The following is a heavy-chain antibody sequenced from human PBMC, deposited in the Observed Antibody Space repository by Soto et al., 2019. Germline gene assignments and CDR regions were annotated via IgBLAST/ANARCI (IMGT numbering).Heavy chain of an antibody. V-gene: IGHV3-48*01. CDR1: GFNFTSYF. CDR2: IRGTT. D-gene: IGHD2-21*01. CDR3: ARDDSFAFDI. Sequence: GGSLSLSCAASGFNFTSYFMNWVRQAPGKGLEWVSYIRGTTHYADSVKGRFTISRDNARSSLYLQMNSLRADDTAVYYCARDDSFAFDIWGQGTMVT. J-gene: IGHJ3*02.